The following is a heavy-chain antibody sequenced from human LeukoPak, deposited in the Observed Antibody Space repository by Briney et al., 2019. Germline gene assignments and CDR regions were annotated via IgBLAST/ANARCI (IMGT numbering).Heavy chain of an antibody. CDR1: GGTFSSYA. D-gene: IGHD2-2*01. Sequence: SVKVSCKASGGTFSSYAISWVRQAPGQGLEWMGGIIPIFGTANYAQKFQGRVTITADESTNTAYMELSSLRSEDTAVYYCAITGYCSSTSCYDWFDPWGQGTLVTVSS. CDR2: IIPIFGTA. CDR3: AITGYCSSTSCYDWFDP. J-gene: IGHJ5*02. V-gene: IGHV1-69*13.